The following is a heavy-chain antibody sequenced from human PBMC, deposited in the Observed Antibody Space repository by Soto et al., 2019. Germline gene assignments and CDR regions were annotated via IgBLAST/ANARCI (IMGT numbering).Heavy chain of an antibody. Sequence: QLQLQESGPGLVKPSETLSVTCSVSGDSIGTINYYCGWLRQPPGQGPEWIGSIYYSGSSHYNPSLRGRVTISVDTSKNQFSLRLSSVTAADTAVYYCARHPGYTVPTVYATHYFDDWGQGVLVTVSS. D-gene: IGHD2-8*01. CDR3: ARHPGYTVPTVYATHYFDD. CDR1: GDSIGTINYY. CDR2: IYYSGSS. J-gene: IGHJ4*02. V-gene: IGHV4-39*01.